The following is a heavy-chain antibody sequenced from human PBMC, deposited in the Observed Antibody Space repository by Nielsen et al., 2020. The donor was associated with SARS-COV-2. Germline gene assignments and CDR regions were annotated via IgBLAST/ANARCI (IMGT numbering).Heavy chain of an antibody. CDR2: ISSSSSYI. J-gene: IGHJ4*02. Sequence: GGSLRLSCAASGFTFSSYSMNWVRQAPGKGLEWVSSISSSSSYIYYADSVKGRFTISRDNAKNSLYLQMNSLRAEDTAVYYCARDGVLNCSSTSCYVAYYFDYWGQGTPVTVSS. CDR1: GFTFSSYS. CDR3: ARDGVLNCSSTSCYVAYYFDY. D-gene: IGHD2-2*01. V-gene: IGHV3-21*01.